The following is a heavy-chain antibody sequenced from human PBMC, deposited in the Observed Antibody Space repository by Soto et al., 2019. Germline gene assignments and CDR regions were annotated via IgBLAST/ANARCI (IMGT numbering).Heavy chain of an antibody. CDR1: GGTFSSDS. J-gene: IGHJ4*02. D-gene: IGHD2-15*01. CDR2: IIPMFDTP. CDR3: ARSGGLDRDFNY. Sequence: GASVKVSCKASGGTFSSDSFSWVRQAPGQGLEWMGGIIPMFDTPIYAQKFQDRVTITADESTSTAYMQLSSLRSGDTAVYYCARSGGLDRDFNYWGQGHLVTVAS. V-gene: IGHV1-69*13.